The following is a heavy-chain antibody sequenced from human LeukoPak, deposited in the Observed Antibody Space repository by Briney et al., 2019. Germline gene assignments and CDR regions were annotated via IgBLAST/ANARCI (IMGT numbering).Heavy chain of an antibody. CDR1: GFTFSSYG. J-gene: IGHJ4*02. CDR2: ISYDGSNK. Sequence: PGGSLRLSCAASGFTFSSYGMHWVRQAPGKGLEWVAVISYDGSNKYYADSVKGRFTISRDNAKNSLYLQMNSLRAEDTAVYYCARGPGDYWGQGTLVTVSS. V-gene: IGHV3-30*03. CDR3: ARGPGDY.